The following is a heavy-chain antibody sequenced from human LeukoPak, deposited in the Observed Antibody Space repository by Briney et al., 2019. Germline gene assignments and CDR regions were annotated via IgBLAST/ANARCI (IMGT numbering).Heavy chain of an antibody. CDR1: GYTFTSYG. Sequence: ASVKVSCKASGYTFTSYGISWVRQAPGQGLEWMGWISAYNGNTNYAQKLQGRVTMTTDTSTSTAYMELRSLRSDDTAVYYCARVEYCSSTSCHQGAFDIWGQGTMVTVSS. CDR2: ISAYNGNT. V-gene: IGHV1-18*01. D-gene: IGHD2-2*01. J-gene: IGHJ3*02. CDR3: ARVEYCSSTSCHQGAFDI.